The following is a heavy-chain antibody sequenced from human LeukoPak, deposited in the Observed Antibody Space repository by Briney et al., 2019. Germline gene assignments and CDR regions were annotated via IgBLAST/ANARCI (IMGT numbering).Heavy chain of an antibody. CDR1: GFSFSSYA. V-gene: IGHV3-23*01. D-gene: IGHD6-13*01. J-gene: IGHJ4*02. CDR2: ISGRGGST. Sequence: GGSLRLSCAASGFSFSSYAMNWVRQAPGKGLEWVSTISGRGGSTYYADSVKGRFTFSRDNSKKTLFLQMNSLRVEDTAVYYCAILAAAGPDYWGQGTLVTVSS. CDR3: AILAAAGPDY.